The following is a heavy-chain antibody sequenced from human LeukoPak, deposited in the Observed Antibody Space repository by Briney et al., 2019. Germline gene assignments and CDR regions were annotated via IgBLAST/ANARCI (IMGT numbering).Heavy chain of an antibody. J-gene: IGHJ4*02. CDR1: GVTFSNYA. Sequence: GGSLRLSCAASGVTFSNYAMSWVRQAPGKGLEWVSPISGSGGSAYYADSVKGRFTISRDNSKNTLYLQMNSLRAEDTAVYYCAKLLRGVVVPYYDYWGQGTLVTVSS. CDR2: ISGSGGSA. V-gene: IGHV3-23*01. D-gene: IGHD3-10*01. CDR3: AKLLRGVVVPYYDY.